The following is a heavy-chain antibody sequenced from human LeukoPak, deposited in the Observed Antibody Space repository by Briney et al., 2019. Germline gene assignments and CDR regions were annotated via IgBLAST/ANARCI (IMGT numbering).Heavy chain of an antibody. V-gene: IGHV3-30*18. J-gene: IGHJ4*02. D-gene: IGHD3-22*01. CDR3: VKDRPDYDSSGYYGNFDY. CDR2: ISYDGSNK. CDR1: GFTFSSYG. Sequence: GSLRLSCAASGFTFSSYGMHWVRQAPGKGLEWVAVISYDGSNKYYADSVKGRFTISRDNSKNTLYLQMNSLRAEDTAVYYCVKDRPDYDSSGYYGNFDYWGQGTLVTVSS.